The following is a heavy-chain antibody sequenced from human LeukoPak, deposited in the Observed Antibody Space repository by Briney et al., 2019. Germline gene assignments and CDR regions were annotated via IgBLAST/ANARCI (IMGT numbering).Heavy chain of an antibody. CDR3: AELGITMIGGV. J-gene: IGHJ6*04. V-gene: IGHV3-21*05. Sequence: PGGSLRLSCAASGFTFSSYSMSWVRQAPGKGLEWVSYMKGRFTISRDNAKNSLYLQMNSLRAEDTAVYYCAELGITMIGGVWGKGTTVTISS. D-gene: IGHD3-10*02. CDR1: GFTFSSYS.